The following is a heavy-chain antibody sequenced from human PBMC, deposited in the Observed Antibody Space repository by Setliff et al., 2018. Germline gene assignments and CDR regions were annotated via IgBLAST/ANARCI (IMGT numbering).Heavy chain of an antibody. V-gene: IGHV3-11*04. CDR3: ARAQAAYNWNYYVLGY. CDR2: ISRGGSTI. J-gene: IGHJ4*02. Sequence: PGGSLRLSCAASGFTFSDYYMCWIRQAPGKGLEWVSYISRGGSTIHYADSVKGRFTISRDNAKNSLYLQMNSLRAEDTAVYYCARAQAAYNWNYYVLGYWGQGTLVTVSS. D-gene: IGHD1-7*01. CDR1: GFTFSDYY.